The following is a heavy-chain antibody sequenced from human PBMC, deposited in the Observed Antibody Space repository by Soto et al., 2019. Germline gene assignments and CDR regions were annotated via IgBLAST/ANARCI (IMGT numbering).Heavy chain of an antibody. CDR1: GFTFSSYA. CDR3: ARESAGRSDFESSGDLDY. J-gene: IGHJ4*02. D-gene: IGHD3-22*01. CDR2: ISGSGGST. V-gene: IGHV3-23*01. Sequence: GGSLRLSCAASGFTFSSYAMSWVRQAPGKGLEWVSAISGSGGSTYYADSVKGRFTISRVTMTRDTSTSAVYMELSSLRSEDTAVYYCARESAGRSDFESSGDLDYWGQGTLVTVSS.